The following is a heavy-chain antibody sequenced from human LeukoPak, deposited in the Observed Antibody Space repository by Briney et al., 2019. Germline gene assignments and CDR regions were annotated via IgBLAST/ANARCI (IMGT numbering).Heavy chain of an antibody. CDR1: GFTFSSYS. CDR2: ISSSSSTI. CDR3: ARARLDDAFDI. V-gene: IGHV3-48*01. D-gene: IGHD1-1*01. Sequence: GGSLRLSCAASGFTFSSYSMNWVRQAPGKGLEWVSYISSSSSTIYYADSVKGRFTISRDNAKNSLYLQMNSLRAEDTAVYYCARARLDDAFDIWGQGTMVTVSS. J-gene: IGHJ3*02.